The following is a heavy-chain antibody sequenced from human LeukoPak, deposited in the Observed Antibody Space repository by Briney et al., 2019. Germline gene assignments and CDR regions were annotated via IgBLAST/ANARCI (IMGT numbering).Heavy chain of an antibody. CDR1: GFTFSSYA. D-gene: IGHD3-9*01. Sequence: GGSLRLSCAASGFTFSSYAMSWVRQAPGKGLEWLGRIKKKTEGGTTDYAAPVKGRFTISRDDSKNTLYLQMDSLNTEDTAVYYCTTRLLTTNDYWGQGTLVTVSS. CDR2: IKKKTEGGTT. J-gene: IGHJ4*02. CDR3: TTRLLTTNDY. V-gene: IGHV3-15*01.